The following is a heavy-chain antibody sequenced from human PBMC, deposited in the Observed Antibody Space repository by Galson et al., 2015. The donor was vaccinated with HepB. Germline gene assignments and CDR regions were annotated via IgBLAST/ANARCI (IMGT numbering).Heavy chain of an antibody. CDR2: IYPGDSDT. Sequence: QSGAEVKKPGESLKISCKGSGYSFTSYWIGWVRQMPGKGLEWMGIIYPGDSDTRYSPSFQGQVTISADKSISTAYLQWSSLKASDTAMYYCARQTYSSSWYSWGYYYYYMDVWGKGTTVTVSS. D-gene: IGHD6-13*01. CDR3: ARQTYSSSWYSWGYYYYYMDV. V-gene: IGHV5-51*01. CDR1: GYSFTSYW. J-gene: IGHJ6*03.